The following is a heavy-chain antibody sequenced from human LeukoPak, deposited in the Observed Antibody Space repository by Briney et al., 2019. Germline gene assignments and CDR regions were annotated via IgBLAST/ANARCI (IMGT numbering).Heavy chain of an antibody. J-gene: IGHJ4*02. CDR1: GFTVSTNC. D-gene: IGHD5-18*01. Sequence: GGSLRLSCAASGFTVSTNCMTWVRQAPGKGLEWVSTIYSGGTTYYADSAMGRFTISRHNSRNTLYLQMNSLRAEDAAVYYCARVDTVMAYYFDLWGQGTLVTVSS. CDR2: IYSGGTT. V-gene: IGHV3-53*04. CDR3: ARVDTVMAYYFDL.